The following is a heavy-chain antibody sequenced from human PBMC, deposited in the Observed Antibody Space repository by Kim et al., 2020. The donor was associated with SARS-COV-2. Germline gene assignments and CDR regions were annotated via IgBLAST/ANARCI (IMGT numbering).Heavy chain of an antibody. CDR1: GFIFRNAW. D-gene: IGHD3-16*02. V-gene: IGHV3-15*01. CDR3: TGDDYLWGTYRP. J-gene: IGHJ4*02. CDR2: VKSKTDGGTT. Sequence: GGSLRLSCAASGFIFRNAWMSWVRQAPGKGLEWVGHVKSKTDGGTTDYAAPVKGRFTISRDDSQNTLYLQMNSLKTEDTAVYFCTGDDYLWGTYRPWGQGTLVTVSS.